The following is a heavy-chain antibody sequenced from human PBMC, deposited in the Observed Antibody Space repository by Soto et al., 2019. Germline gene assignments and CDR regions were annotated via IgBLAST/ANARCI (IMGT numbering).Heavy chain of an antibody. J-gene: IGHJ4*02. D-gene: IGHD6-19*01. Sequence: KQSQTLSLTCTVSGGSVSSDYWSWIRQPPGKGLEWIGYTHNSGNTDYNPSLKSRVTISLDASRNEFSLSLRSVTAADTAVYYCAKGGWYEDHWGQGTLVTVSS. CDR3: AKGGWYEDH. CDR2: THNSGNT. CDR1: GGSVSSDY. V-gene: IGHV4-59*08.